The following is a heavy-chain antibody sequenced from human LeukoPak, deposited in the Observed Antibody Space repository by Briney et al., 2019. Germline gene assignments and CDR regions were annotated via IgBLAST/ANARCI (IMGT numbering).Heavy chain of an antibody. J-gene: IGHJ4*02. V-gene: IGHV1-46*01. CDR3: ARQWELGPIDY. D-gene: IGHD1-26*01. CDR2: INPSGGST. CDR1: GYTFTSYY. Sequence: GASVKVSCKASGYTFTSYYMHWVRQAPGQGLEWMGIINPSGGSTSYAQKFQGRVTMTRDMSTSTVYMELSRLRSDDTAVYYCARQWELGPIDYWGQGTLVTVSS.